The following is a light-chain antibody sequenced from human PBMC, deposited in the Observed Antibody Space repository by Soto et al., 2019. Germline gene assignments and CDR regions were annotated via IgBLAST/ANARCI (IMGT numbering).Light chain of an antibody. Sequence: QSVLTQPPSASGTPGQRVTISCSGSSSNIETNYVYWYQHLPGAAPKLLIYSNDQRPSGVPDRFSASKSGTSASLAISGLRSEDEGDYYCSATDDCLSGPVFGGGTKLTVL. V-gene: IGLV1-47*02. CDR1: SSNIETNY. J-gene: IGLJ2*01. CDR3: SATDDCLSGPV. CDR2: SND.